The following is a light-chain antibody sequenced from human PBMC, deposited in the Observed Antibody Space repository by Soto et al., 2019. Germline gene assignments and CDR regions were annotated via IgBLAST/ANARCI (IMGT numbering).Light chain of an antibody. CDR1: QSISSW. Sequence: IQMSQSPSALSAYIRDRVNITCRASQSISSWLAWYQQKPGKAPKVLIYKASNLESGVPSRFSGSGSETEFTLTISSLEPEDFAVYYCQQCNSWPQWTFGPGTKVDIK. V-gene: IGKV1-5*03. CDR2: KAS. CDR3: QQCNSWPQWT. J-gene: IGKJ1*01.